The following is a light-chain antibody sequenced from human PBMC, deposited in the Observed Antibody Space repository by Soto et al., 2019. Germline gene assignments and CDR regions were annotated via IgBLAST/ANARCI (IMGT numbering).Light chain of an antibody. CDR1: SSDVGIYNY. CDR3: ISYTISNPLEGV. Sequence: QSALTQPASVSGSPGQSITISCTGTSSDVGIYNYVSWYQQYPGKAPKLMIYDVSNRPSGVSPRFSGSTSGNTASLTISGLQAEDEADYYCISYTISNPLEGVFGGGTKVTVL. CDR2: DVS. J-gene: IGLJ2*01. V-gene: IGLV2-14*03.